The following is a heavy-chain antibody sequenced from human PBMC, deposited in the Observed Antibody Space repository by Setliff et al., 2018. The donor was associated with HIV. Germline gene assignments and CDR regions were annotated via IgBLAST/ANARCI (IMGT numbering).Heavy chain of an antibody. CDR2: IYYSGSA. Sequence: SETLSLTCSISGGSISSGDYFLSWIRQAPGKGLEWIGCIYYSGSAYYNPSLQRRVTISVDTSKNQVSLKLNSMTAADTAVYFCVRDDYGYNGKGFDYWGPGTLVTVSS. CDR1: GGSISSGDYF. V-gene: IGHV4-30-4*08. CDR3: VRDDYGYNGKGFDY. D-gene: IGHD4-17*01. J-gene: IGHJ4*02.